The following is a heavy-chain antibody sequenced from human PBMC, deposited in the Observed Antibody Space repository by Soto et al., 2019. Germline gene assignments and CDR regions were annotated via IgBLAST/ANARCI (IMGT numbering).Heavy chain of an antibody. Sequence: QVQLQESGPGLVKPSETLSLSCSVSGGSISGHYWSWVRQTPGKGLEWIGYMYYSGSTNYNPSLKSRVTIXVDTXKNXFSLRLXXVTAADTAVYYCARXPYXXXIWNYYYMDVWGKGTTVTVSS. V-gene: IGHV4-59*08. CDR2: MYYSGST. CDR3: ARXPYXXXIWNYYYMDV. J-gene: IGHJ6*03. CDR1: GGSISGHY. D-gene: IGHD3-3*01.